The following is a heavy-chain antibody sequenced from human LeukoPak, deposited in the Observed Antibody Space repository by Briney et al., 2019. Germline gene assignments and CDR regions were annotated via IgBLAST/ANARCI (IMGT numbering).Heavy chain of an antibody. CDR3: ARDGDSSGWY. Sequence: GGSLRLSCVASGFTFSSYAMHWVRQAPGKGLEWVAVISYDGSNKYYADSVKGRFTISRDNSKNTLYLQMNSLRAEDTAVYYCARDGDSSGWYWGQGTLVTVSS. D-gene: IGHD6-19*01. V-gene: IGHV3-30-3*01. J-gene: IGHJ4*02. CDR2: ISYDGSNK. CDR1: GFTFSSYA.